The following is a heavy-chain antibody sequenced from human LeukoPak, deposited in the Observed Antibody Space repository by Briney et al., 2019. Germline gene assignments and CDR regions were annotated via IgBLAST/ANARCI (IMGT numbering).Heavy chain of an antibody. V-gene: IGHV4-61*01. D-gene: IGHD2/OR15-2a*01. CDR1: GGSVSSGFYY. CDR3: ARKSNNIDY. Sequence: SETLSLTCTVSGGSVSSGFYYWSWIRQPPGKGLEWIGYIYYSGSTNYNPSLKSRVTISVDTSKNQFSLKLSSVTAADTAVYYCARKSNNIDYWGQRTLVTVSS. CDR2: IYYSGST. J-gene: IGHJ4*02.